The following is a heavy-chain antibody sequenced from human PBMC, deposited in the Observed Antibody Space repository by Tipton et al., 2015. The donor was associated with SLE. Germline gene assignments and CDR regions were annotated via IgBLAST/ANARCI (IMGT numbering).Heavy chain of an antibody. CDR1: GGSFSGYT. CDR3: ARRRGSSWYEDYFDY. J-gene: IGHJ4*02. V-gene: IGHV4-34*01. CDR2: INHSKTT. Sequence: TLSLTCAVYGGSFSGYTWSWIRHFPGKGLEWIGDINHSKTTNYNPSLKSRVTMSVDTSKNQFSLKLSSVTAADTAVYYCARRRGSSWYEDYFDYWGQGTLVTVSS. D-gene: IGHD6-13*01.